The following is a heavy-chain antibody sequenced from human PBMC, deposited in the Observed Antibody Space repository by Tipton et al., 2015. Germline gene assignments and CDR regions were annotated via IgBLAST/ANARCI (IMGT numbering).Heavy chain of an antibody. D-gene: IGHD3-22*01. J-gene: IGHJ4*02. CDR2: IYSNGHT. Sequence: TLSLTCSVSGVSISSRGYYWGWIRQPPGKGLEWIGTIYSNGHTFYNPSLKSRLTMSLDTSKNQFNLNLSPVTAADRAVYYCASSNYYDTCWYWGQGTLVTVSS. CDR1: GVSISSRGYY. CDR3: ASSNYYDTCWY. V-gene: IGHV4-39*01.